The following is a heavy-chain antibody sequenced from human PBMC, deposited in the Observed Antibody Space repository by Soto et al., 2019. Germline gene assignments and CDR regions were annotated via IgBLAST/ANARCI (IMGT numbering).Heavy chain of an antibody. CDR2: INGSSSTM. V-gene: IGHV3-48*02. D-gene: IGHD2-15*01. CDR1: GFTFGIYS. J-gene: IGHJ5*02. CDR3: ARGDRFRCSGARCFSDGLFLS. Sequence: EVQLVESGGGLVQRGGSLRLSCAASGFTFGIYSMNWVRQAPGKGLEWISYINGSSSTMYYADSVKGRFIISRDNADNSLYLQMNSLRDAATAVYYCARGDRFRCSGARCFSDGLFLSWGQGTLVTVSS.